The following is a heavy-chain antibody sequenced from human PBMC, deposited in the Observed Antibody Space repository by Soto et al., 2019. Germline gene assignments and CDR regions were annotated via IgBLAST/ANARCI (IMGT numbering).Heavy chain of an antibody. CDR3: ARDCGTARGNWFDP. V-gene: IGHV4-31*03. CDR2: IYYSGST. CDR1: GGSISSGGYY. Sequence: TLCLTCPVSGGSISSGGYYGSSIRQHPGKGLEWIGYIYYSGSTYYNPSLKSRVTISVDTSKNQFSLKLSSVTAADTAVYYCARDCGTARGNWFDPWGQGTLVTVYS. D-gene: IGHD1-1*01. J-gene: IGHJ5*02.